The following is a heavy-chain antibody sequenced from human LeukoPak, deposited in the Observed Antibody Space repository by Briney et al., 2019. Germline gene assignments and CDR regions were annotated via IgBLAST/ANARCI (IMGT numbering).Heavy chain of an antibody. CDR1: GGSFSGYY. CDR3: ARGHYYDSSGYYYVFRFLRPLDY. D-gene: IGHD3-22*01. V-gene: IGHV4-34*01. CDR2: INHSGST. J-gene: IGHJ4*02. Sequence: SETLSLTCAVYGGSFSGYYWSWIRQPPGKGLEWIGEINHSGSTNYNPSLKSRVTISVDTSENQFSLKLSSVTAADTAVYYCARGHYYDSSGYYYVFRFLRPLDYWGQGTVVTVSS.